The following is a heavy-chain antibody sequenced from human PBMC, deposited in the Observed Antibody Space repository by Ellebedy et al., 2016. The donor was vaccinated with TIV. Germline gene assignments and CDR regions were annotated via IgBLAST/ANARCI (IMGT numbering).Heavy chain of an antibody. CDR1: GDSISAYY. Sequence: MPSETLSLTCTVSGDSISAYYWNWIRQSPGKGLEWIACISYSGSTNYNPSLRSRVTISLDTSKKQFSLRLASVTAADMAIYYCARSLSLGGYYAWFDPWGQGTLVTVSS. CDR2: ISYSGST. V-gene: IGHV4-59*01. D-gene: IGHD3-3*01. CDR3: ARSLSLGGYYAWFDP. J-gene: IGHJ5*02.